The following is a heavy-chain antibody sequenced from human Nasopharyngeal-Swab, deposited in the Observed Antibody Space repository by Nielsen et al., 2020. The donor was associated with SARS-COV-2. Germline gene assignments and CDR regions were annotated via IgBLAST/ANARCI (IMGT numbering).Heavy chain of an antibody. CDR3: ARFNGNSIAAAGIARGYYYYYGMDV. V-gene: IGHV1-18*01. Sequence: SVKGSCKASGYTFTSYGISWVRQAPGQGREWMGWISAYNGNTNYAQKLQGRVTMTTDTSTSTAYMELRSLRSDDTAVYYCARFNGNSIAAAGIARGYYYYYGMDVWGQGTTVTVSS. CDR2: ISAYNGNT. D-gene: IGHD6-13*01. J-gene: IGHJ6*02. CDR1: GYTFTSYG.